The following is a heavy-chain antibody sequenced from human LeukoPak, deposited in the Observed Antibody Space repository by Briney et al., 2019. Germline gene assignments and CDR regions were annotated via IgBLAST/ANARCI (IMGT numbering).Heavy chain of an antibody. V-gene: IGHV4-4*02. J-gene: IGHJ4*02. D-gene: IGHD6-25*01. CDR2: FYHSGST. Sequence: SGTLSLTCAVSGGSISSSNWWCWVRQPPGKGLGWGGEFYHSGSTNYNPSLKSRVTISVDKSKNQFSLMLSAVTAAETAVYYCATIAAGQKSVAEPFDYWGQGTLVTVSS. CDR3: ATIAAGQKSVAEPFDY. CDR1: GGSISSSNW.